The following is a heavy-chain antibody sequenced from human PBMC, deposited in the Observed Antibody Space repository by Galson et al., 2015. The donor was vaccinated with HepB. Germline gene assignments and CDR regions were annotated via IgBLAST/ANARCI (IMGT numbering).Heavy chain of an antibody. D-gene: IGHD2-2*02. CDR1: GFTFSSYW. J-gene: IGHJ4*02. CDR3: ARGEGYCSSTSCYNPPDY. V-gene: IGHV3-74*01. CDR2: INSDGSST. Sequence: SLRLSCAASGFTFSSYWMHWVRQAPGKGLVWVSRINSDGSSTSYADSVKGRFTISRDNAKNTLYLQMNSLRAEDTAVYYCARGEGYCSSTSCYNPPDYWGQGTLVTVSS.